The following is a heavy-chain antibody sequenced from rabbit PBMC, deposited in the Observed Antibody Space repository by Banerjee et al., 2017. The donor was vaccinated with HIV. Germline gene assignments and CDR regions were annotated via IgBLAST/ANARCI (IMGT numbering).Heavy chain of an antibody. Sequence: EESGGDLVKPEGSLTLTCTASGFSISSSYWIYWVRQAPGKGLEWIACIYAGSSGSTYYASWAKGRFTISLDNAQNTVFLQMTSLTAADTASYFCARDLAGVIGWNFNLWGPGTLVTVS. CDR3: ARDLAGVIGWNFNL. V-gene: IGHV1S45*01. CDR2: IYAGSSGST. CDR1: GFSISSSYW. D-gene: IGHD4-1*01. J-gene: IGHJ4*01.